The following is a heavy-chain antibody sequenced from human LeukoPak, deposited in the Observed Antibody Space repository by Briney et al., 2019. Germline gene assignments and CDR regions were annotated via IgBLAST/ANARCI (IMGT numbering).Heavy chain of an antibody. Sequence: PGGSLRLSSAASGFTFSTYWMHWVRHAPGKGLEWVSAISSSGGSTYYTDSVKGRFTISRANSKNTLYLQMNSLRAQDTAVYYCAKEGQLLSDGADGFSDYWGQGTLVTVSS. CDR3: AKEGQLLSDGADGFSDY. D-gene: IGHD2-2*01. CDR1: GFTFSTYW. V-gene: IGHV3-23*01. CDR2: ISSSGGST. J-gene: IGHJ4*02.